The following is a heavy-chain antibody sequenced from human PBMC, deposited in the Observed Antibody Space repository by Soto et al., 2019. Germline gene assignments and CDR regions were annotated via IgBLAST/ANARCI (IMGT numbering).Heavy chain of an antibody. J-gene: IGHJ6*02. CDR3: ANLPCSGGSGYWFSFSSMDV. D-gene: IGHD2-15*01. V-gene: IGHV2-5*02. CDR1: GFSLSTSGVG. CDR2: LYWDDDK. Sequence: QITLKESGPTLVKPTQTLTLTCTFSGFSLSTSGVGVASIRQPPGKALEWLALLYWDDDKRYRPSLESRLTLTKNITKNQVVLTRTNMDSMDTATAYDANLPCSGGSGYWFSFSSMDVWGQGTTVPGSS.